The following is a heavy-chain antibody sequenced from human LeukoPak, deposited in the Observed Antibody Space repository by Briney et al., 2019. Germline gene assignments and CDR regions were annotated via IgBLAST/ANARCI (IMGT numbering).Heavy chain of an antibody. J-gene: IGHJ3*02. CDR2: IKPDGSEG. Sequence: PGGSLRLSCAASGFTFSTYWMAWVRQAPGKGLEWVANIKPDGSEGYYVDSVKGRFTISGDNAKNSLYLQMNSLSAEDTAVYYCAREGRHLGAFDIWGQGTMVTVSS. CDR3: AREGRHLGAFDI. D-gene: IGHD6-6*01. V-gene: IGHV3-7*01. CDR1: GFTFSTYW.